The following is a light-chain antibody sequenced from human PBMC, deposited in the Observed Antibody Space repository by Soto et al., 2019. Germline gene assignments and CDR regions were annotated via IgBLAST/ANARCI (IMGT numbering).Light chain of an antibody. CDR1: QTVTIN. V-gene: IGKV3-15*01. CDR2: GAS. Sequence: ETVMTQSPVILSLSPGDTATLSCRASQTVTINLAWYQQKPGQSPRLLIYGASNRATGVPARFSGSGSGTDFTLTISSLQSEDLAIYFCQQYNDWPQTFGQGTRVEIK. J-gene: IGKJ1*01. CDR3: QQYNDWPQT.